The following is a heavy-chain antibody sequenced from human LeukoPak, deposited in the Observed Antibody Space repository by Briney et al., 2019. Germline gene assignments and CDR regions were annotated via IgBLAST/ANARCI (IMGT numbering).Heavy chain of an antibody. Sequence: GGSLRLSCAASGFTFRSYGMHWVRQAPGKGLEWVAFIRFDGSNKYYADSVKGRITISRDNAKNSLYLQMNSLRAEDTAVYYCARDLDSSAYYQGFDYWGQGTLVTVSS. V-gene: IGHV3-30*02. J-gene: IGHJ4*02. D-gene: IGHD3-22*01. CDR3: ARDLDSSAYYQGFDY. CDR1: GFTFRSYG. CDR2: IRFDGSNK.